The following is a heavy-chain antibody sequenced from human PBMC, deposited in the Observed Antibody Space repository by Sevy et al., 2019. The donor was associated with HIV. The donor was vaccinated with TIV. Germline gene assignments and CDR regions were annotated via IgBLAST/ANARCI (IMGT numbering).Heavy chain of an antibody. CDR3: ARDLGAMVRGVIIHRAEAFDI. CDR2: IKQDGSEK. CDR1: GFTFSSYW. D-gene: IGHD3-10*01. J-gene: IGHJ3*02. Sequence: GGSLRLSCAASGFTFSSYWMSWVRQAPGKGLEWVANIKQDGSEKYYVDSVKGRFTISRDNAKNSLYLQMNSPRAEDTAVYYCARDLGAMVRGVIIHRAEAFDIWGQGTMVTVSS. V-gene: IGHV3-7*01.